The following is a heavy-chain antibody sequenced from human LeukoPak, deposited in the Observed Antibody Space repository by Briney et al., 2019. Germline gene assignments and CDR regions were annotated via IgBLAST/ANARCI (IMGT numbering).Heavy chain of an antibody. Sequence: GESLKVSCQGSGYRFTNYWIGWVRQMPGKGLECMGIMYPDDSDTTYSPSFQGQVTISADKSISTAYLQWSSLKASDTAMYYCVRLGSGSYPDYWDQGTLVTVSS. D-gene: IGHD1-26*01. CDR1: GYRFTNYW. V-gene: IGHV5-51*01. CDR3: VRLGSGSYPDY. J-gene: IGHJ4*02. CDR2: MYPDDSDT.